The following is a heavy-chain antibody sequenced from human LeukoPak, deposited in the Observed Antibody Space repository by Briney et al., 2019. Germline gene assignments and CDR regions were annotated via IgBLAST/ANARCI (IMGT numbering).Heavy chain of an antibody. CDR1: GGSFSGYY. CDR3: ARSRIVVIAAAGAPFDY. J-gene: IGHJ4*02. V-gene: IGHV4-34*01. Sequence: SETLTLTCAVYGGSFSGYYWSWIRQPPGKGLEWIGEINHSGSTNYNPSLKSRVTISVDTSKNQFSLKLSSVTAADTAVYYCARSRIVVIAAAGAPFDYWGQGTLVTVSS. CDR2: INHSGST. D-gene: IGHD6-13*01.